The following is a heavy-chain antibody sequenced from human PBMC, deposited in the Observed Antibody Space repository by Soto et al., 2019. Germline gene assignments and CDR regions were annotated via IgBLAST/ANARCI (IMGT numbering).Heavy chain of an antibody. CDR3: ARAPVGAPDRFDP. Sequence: SVKVSCKASGGTFSSYTISWVRQAPGQGLEWMGRIIPILGIANYAQKFQGRVTITADKSTSTAYMELSSLRSEDTAVYYCARAPVGAPDRFDPWGQGTLVTGSS. D-gene: IGHD1-26*01. V-gene: IGHV1-69*02. CDR2: IIPILGIA. CDR1: GGTFSSYT. J-gene: IGHJ5*02.